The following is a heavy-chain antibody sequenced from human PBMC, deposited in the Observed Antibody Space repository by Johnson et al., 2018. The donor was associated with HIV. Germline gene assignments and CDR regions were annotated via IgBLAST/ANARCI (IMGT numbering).Heavy chain of an antibody. CDR3: AKPFPRWFAPLETAFDI. J-gene: IGHJ3*02. D-gene: IGHD3-9*01. V-gene: IGHV3-30*18. CDR2: ISYDGTNK. Sequence: QMQLVESGGGVVQPGKSLTLSCVGSGLSFSNFGIHWVRQAPGKGLEWVALISYDGTNKYYADSAKGRFTISRDNSKNTLYLQMNSLRPEDTAVYYCAKPFPRWFAPLETAFDIWGQGTMVTVSS. CDR1: GLSFSNFG.